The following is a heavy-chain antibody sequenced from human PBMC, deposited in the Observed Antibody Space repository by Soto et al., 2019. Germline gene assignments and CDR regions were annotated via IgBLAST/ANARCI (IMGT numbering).Heavy chain of an antibody. CDR3: ARGVVVVVAATRNYYYGMDV. V-gene: IGHV4-59*01. CDR1: GGSISSYY. J-gene: IGHJ6*02. Sequence: SETLSLTCTVSGGSISSYYWSWIRQPPGKGLERIGYIYYSGSTNYNPSLKSRVTISVDTSKNQFSLKLSSVTAADTAVYYCARGVVVVVAATRNYYYGMDVWGQGTTVTVSS. CDR2: IYYSGST. D-gene: IGHD2-15*01.